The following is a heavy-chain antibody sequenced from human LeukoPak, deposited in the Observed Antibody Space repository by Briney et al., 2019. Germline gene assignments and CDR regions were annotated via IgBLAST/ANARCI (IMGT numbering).Heavy chain of an antibody. Sequence: SEXLSLTCTVSGGAITGHYWGWIRQPPGKGLDWIGHLHFGGSTNYNPSLTSRGTISVDTTKKKCSLRQRSVTAADTAVYYCARGYSTSWTYYFDYWGQGALVTVSS. V-gene: IGHV4-59*11. D-gene: IGHD6-13*01. J-gene: IGHJ4*02. CDR1: GGAITGHY. CDR3: ARGYSTSWTYYFDY. CDR2: LHFGGST.